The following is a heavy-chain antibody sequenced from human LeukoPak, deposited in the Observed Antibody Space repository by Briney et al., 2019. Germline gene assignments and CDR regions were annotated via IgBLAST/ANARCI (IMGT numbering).Heavy chain of an antibody. D-gene: IGHD4-17*01. Sequence: PSETLSLTCTVSGGSISSGGYYWSWIRQHPGKGLEWIGYIYYSGSTYYNPSLKSRVTISVDTSKNQFSLKLSSVTAADTAMYYCARRRSTVTSGFDYWGQGTLVTVSS. J-gene: IGHJ4*02. CDR3: ARRRSTVTSGFDY. V-gene: IGHV4-31*03. CDR1: GGSISSGGYY. CDR2: IYYSGST.